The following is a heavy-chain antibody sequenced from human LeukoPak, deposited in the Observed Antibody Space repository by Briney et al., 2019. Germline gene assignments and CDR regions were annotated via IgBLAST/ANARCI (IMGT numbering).Heavy chain of an antibody. CDR1: GFTFSSHA. V-gene: IGHV3-23*01. Sequence: GGSLRLSCAASGFTFSSHAMSWARQAPGKGLQWVSAVSPGGDKTYYADSVKGRFTVSRDNSKNTLYLKMNSLRADDTAVYFCAKEKAVARSSGWHAFDVWGQGSLVTVS. CDR2: VSPGGDKT. D-gene: IGHD6-19*01. J-gene: IGHJ3*01. CDR3: AKEKAVARSSGWHAFDV.